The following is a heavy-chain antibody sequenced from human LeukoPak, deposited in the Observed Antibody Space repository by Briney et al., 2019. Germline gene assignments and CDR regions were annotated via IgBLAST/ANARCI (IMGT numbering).Heavy chain of an antibody. CDR3: ARGPSPPSYFDY. Sequence: GGSLRLSCAASGFTFSSYAMHWVRQAPGKGLEWVAVISYDGSNKYYADSVKGRFTISGDNSKNTLYLQMNSLRAEDTAVYYCARGPSPPSYFDYWGQGTLVTVSS. CDR2: ISYDGSNK. J-gene: IGHJ4*02. V-gene: IGHV3-30*04. CDR1: GFTFSSYA.